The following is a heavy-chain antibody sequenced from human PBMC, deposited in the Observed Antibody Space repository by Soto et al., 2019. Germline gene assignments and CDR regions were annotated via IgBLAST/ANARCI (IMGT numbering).Heavy chain of an antibody. CDR3: ARGAIFGVVIANWFDP. J-gene: IGHJ5*02. CDR1: GGSFNANY. Sequence: SETLSLTCAVSGGSFNANYWSWIRQPPGKGLEWIGYIYYSGSTYYNPSLKSRVTISVDTSKNQFSLKLSSVTAADTAVYHCARGAIFGVVIANWFDPWGQGTLVTVSS. CDR2: IYYSGST. D-gene: IGHD3-3*01. V-gene: IGHV4-31*11.